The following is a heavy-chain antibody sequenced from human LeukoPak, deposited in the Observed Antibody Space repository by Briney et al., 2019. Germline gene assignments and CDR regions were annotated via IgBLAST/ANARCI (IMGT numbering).Heavy chain of an antibody. D-gene: IGHD3-10*01. V-gene: IGHV4-34*01. CDR1: GGSFSGYY. CDR2: ITHSGST. CDR3: AKSNGYGLVDI. J-gene: IGHJ3*02. Sequence: PSEALSLTCAVYGGSFSGYYWSWIRQSPRKGLEWIGEITHSGSTNYNPSLKSRVTISLDTSRNQFSLKLNSVTAADTAVYYCAKSNGYGLVDIRGQGTMVTVSS.